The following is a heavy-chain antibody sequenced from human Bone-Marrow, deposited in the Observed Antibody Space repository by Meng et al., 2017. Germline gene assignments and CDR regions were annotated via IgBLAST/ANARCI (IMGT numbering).Heavy chain of an antibody. V-gene: IGHV7-4-1*02. CDR1: GYTFTSSA. J-gene: IGHJ5*02. Sequence: VLLVQSGSELENPGASVKVSCNASGYTFTSSAMHWVRQAPGQGLELMGWINTNTGNPTYAQGFTGRFVFSLDTSVSTAYLQISSLKAEDTAVDYCARDSDDYGDMYNWFDPWGQGTLVTVSS. CDR3: ARDSDDYGDMYNWFDP. CDR2: INTNTGNP. D-gene: IGHD4-17*01.